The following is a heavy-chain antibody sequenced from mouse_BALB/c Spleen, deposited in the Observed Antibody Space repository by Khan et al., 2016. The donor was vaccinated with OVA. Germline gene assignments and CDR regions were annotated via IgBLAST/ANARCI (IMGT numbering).Heavy chain of an antibody. D-gene: IGHD1-1*01. J-gene: IGHJ2*01. V-gene: IGHV1-20*02. CDR1: GYSFTGYL. CDR3: ARKNGSDFDY. CDR2: INPHIGET. Sequence: VQLKQSGPELVKPGASVKISCKASGYSFTGYLMNWVMQSHGKSLEWIGRINPHIGETFYNQKFKDKATLTVDESSRTAHMELRSLASEDSEVYYCARKNGSDFDYWGQGTTLTVSS.